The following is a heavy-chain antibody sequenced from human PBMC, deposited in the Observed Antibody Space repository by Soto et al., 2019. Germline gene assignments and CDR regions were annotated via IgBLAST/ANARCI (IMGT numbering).Heavy chain of an antibody. CDR2: ITTNGVST. V-gene: IGHV3-64D*06. CDR1: GFTFSNYN. Sequence: EAQLVESGGGLVQPGGSLRLSCSASGFTFSNYNMYWVRQAPGKGLECVSAITTNGVSTYYADSVKGRFTISRDNSKNRLYLQMSSLRAEDTAVYYCVKSKRDYCMDVWGQGTTVTVSS. CDR3: VKSKRDYCMDV. D-gene: IGHD6-25*01. J-gene: IGHJ6*02.